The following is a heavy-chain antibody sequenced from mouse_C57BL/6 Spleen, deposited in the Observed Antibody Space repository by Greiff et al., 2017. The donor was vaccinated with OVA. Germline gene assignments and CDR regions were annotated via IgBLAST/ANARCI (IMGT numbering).Heavy chain of an antibody. Sequence: QVQLKQSGPELVKPGASVKISCKASGYAFSSSWMNWVKQRPGKGLEWIGRIYPGDGDTNYNGKFKGKATLTADKSSSTAYMQLSSLTSEDSAVYFCATYGYDGGFAYWGQGTLVTVSA. CDR1: GYAFSSSW. CDR2: IYPGDGDT. V-gene: IGHV1-82*01. D-gene: IGHD2-2*01. CDR3: ATYGYDGGFAY. J-gene: IGHJ3*01.